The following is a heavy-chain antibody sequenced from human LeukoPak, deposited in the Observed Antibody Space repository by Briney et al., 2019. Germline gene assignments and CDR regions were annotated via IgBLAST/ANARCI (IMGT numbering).Heavy chain of an antibody. CDR2: ISGSGDRT. CDR3: AKDQRIGDLCIWLDC. D-gene: IGHD2-21*01. Sequence: GGCLRLSCAASGFTFTRYAMSWGRQAPGKGLGWVSAISGSGDRTFYADSVKGRFPIPRNNSKNTLYLQMNSLRARATPVYSCAKDQRIGDLCIWLDCWGQGFLVTVSS. CDR1: GFTFTRYA. J-gene: IGHJ4*02. V-gene: IGHV3-23*01.